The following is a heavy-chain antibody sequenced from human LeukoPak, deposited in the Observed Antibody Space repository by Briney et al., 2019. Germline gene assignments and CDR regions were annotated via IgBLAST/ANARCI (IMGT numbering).Heavy chain of an antibody. J-gene: IGHJ3*02. V-gene: IGHV4-61*02. D-gene: IGHD3-22*01. Sequence: PSQTLSLTCTVSGGSISIGSYYWSWIRQPAGKGLEWIGRIYTSGSTNYNPSLKSRVTISVDTSKNQFSLKLSSVTAADTAVYYCAIYYYDSSGLAFDIWGQGTMVTVSS. CDR3: AIYYYDSSGLAFDI. CDR2: IYTSGST. CDR1: GGSISIGSYY.